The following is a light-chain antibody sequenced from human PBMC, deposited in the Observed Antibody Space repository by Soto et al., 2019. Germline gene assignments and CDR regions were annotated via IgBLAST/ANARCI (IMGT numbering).Light chain of an antibody. CDR1: QDIRND. CDR3: LQQNSYPLT. V-gene: IGKV1-17*01. J-gene: IGKJ1*01. Sequence: IQMTQSPSSLSASGGDRVTITCRASQDIRNDLGWYQQKPGKDHKRLIYASSRLQSGVPSRFIGSGSGKEVTPTISSRQPDDFAAYYCLQQNSYPLTFGQVNKVEL. CDR2: ASS.